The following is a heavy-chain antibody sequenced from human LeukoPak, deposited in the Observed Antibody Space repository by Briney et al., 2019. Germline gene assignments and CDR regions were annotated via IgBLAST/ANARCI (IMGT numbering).Heavy chain of an antibody. V-gene: IGHV3-7*03. Sequence: PGGSLRLSCAASGFTFSGYWMSWVRQAPGKGLEWVANIKQDGSATYYVDSVEGRFTISRDNAKNSLYLQMNSLRAEDTAVYYCAKLGERYFDWSYFDYWGQGTLVTVSS. J-gene: IGHJ4*02. CDR3: AKLGERYFDWSYFDY. CDR2: IKQDGSAT. CDR1: GFTFSGYW. D-gene: IGHD3-9*01.